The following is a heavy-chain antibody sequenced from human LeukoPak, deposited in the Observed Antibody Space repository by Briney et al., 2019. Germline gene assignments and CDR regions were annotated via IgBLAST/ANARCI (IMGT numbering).Heavy chain of an antibody. CDR2: ISGSGGST. V-gene: IGHV3-23*01. J-gene: IGHJ1*01. D-gene: IGHD3-22*01. CDR1: GFTFSSYA. CDR3: AKDVPRPYYYDSSGYFLD. Sequence: GGSLRLSCAASGFTFSSYAMSWVRQAPGKGLEWVSTISGSGGSTYYADSVKGRFTISRDNSKNTLYLQMNSLRAEDMAVYYCAKDVPRPYYYDSSGYFLDWGQGTLVTVSS.